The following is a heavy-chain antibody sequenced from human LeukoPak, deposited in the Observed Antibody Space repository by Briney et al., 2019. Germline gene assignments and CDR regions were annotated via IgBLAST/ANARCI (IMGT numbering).Heavy chain of an antibody. CDR1: GYTFTSYG. CDR3: ASGPLDYCSSTSCYYGMDV. D-gene: IGHD2-2*01. V-gene: IGHV1-8*01. CDR2: MNPNSGNT. J-gene: IGHJ6*02. Sequence: ASVKVSCKASGYTFTSYGINWVRQATGQGLEWMGWMNPNSGNTGYAQKFQGRVTMTRNTSISTAYMELSSLRSEDTAVYYCASGPLDYCSSTSCYYGMDVWGQGTTVTVSS.